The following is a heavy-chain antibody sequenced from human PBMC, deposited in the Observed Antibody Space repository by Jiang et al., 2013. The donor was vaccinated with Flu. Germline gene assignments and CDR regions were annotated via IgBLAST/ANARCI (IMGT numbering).Heavy chain of an antibody. CDR2: IYPGDSDT. Sequence: IGWVRQMPGKGLEWMGIIYPGDSDTRYSPSFQGQVTISADKSISTAYLQWSSLKASDTAMYYCARQYSGSYLGFDAFDIWGQGTMVTVSS. CDR3: ARQYSGSYLGFDAFDI. J-gene: IGHJ3*02. V-gene: IGHV5-51*01. D-gene: IGHD1-26*01.